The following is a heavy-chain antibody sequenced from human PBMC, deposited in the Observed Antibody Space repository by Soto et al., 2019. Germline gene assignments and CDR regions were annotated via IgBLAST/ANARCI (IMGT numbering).Heavy chain of an antibody. V-gene: IGHV3-33*01. CDR1: GFTFSSYG. CDR3: ARGGLYDSSGYYADY. J-gene: IGHJ4*02. D-gene: IGHD3-22*01. Sequence: LRLSCAASGFTFSSYGIHWIRQAPGKGLEWVTLIWFDGSNKYYADSVKGRFTISRDNSKNTLYLQMNSLRAEDTAVYYCARGGLYDSSGYYADYWGQGTLVTVSS. CDR2: IWFDGSNK.